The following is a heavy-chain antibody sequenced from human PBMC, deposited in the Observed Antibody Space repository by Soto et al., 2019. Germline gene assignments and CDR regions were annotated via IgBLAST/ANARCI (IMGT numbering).Heavy chain of an antibody. CDR3: ARARRTESHYDSSGYTAEYFQY. J-gene: IGHJ1*01. D-gene: IGHD3-22*01. CDR2: INSIGSTI. CDR1: GFTFSDYT. Sequence: GGSLRLSCTASGFTFSDYTMSWIRQATGKGLEWIAYINSIGSTIYYADSVKGRFTVSRDNAKNSLYLQMNNLRAEDTAVYYCARARRTESHYDSSGYTAEYFQYWGQGTLVTVSS. V-gene: IGHV3-11*01.